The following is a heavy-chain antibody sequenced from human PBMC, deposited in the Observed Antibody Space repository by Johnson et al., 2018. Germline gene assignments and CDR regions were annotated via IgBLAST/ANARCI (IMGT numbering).Heavy chain of an antibody. J-gene: IGHJ3*02. CDR3: AKADDCRLHTVAFDI. Sequence: VQLVQSGGGVVQPGRSXRLSCAASGFNFDNYAMHWVRQVPGQGLEWVAGISWNSGSIDYADSVKGRFTISRDNAKNLLYLQMNSLRAEDTAFYYCAKADDCRLHTVAFDIWGQWTVATVSS. CDR1: GFNFDNYA. V-gene: IGHV3-9*01. CDR2: ISWNSGSI. D-gene: IGHD2-21*01.